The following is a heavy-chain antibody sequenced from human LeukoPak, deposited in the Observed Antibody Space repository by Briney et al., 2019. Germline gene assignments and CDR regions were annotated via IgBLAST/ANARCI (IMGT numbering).Heavy chain of an antibody. CDR2: INHSGST. V-gene: IGHV4-34*09. Sequence: SETLSLTCAVYGGSFSGYYWSWIRQPPGKGLEWIGEINHSGSTYYNPSLKSRVTISVDTSKNQFSLKLSSVTAADTAVYYCARGRTNFDYWGQGTLVTVSS. CDR3: ARGRTNFDY. J-gene: IGHJ4*02. CDR1: GGSFSGYY.